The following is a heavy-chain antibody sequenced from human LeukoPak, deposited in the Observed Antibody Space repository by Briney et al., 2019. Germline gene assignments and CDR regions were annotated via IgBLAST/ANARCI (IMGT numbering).Heavy chain of an antibody. D-gene: IGHD5-12*01. Sequence: GEPLNISCAASGFTFSSYAMSWVRQAPGKGLEWVSAISGSGGSTYYADSVKGRFTISRDNSKNTLYLKMNSLRAEDTAVYYCAKSGWLRLGFDYWGQGTLVTVSS. V-gene: IGHV3-23*01. CDR2: ISGSGGST. CDR1: GFTFSSYA. J-gene: IGHJ4*02. CDR3: AKSGWLRLGFDY.